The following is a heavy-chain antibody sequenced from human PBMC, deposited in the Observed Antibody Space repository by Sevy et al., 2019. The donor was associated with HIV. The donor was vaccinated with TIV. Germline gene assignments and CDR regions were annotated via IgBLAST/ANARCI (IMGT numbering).Heavy chain of an antibody. D-gene: IGHD3-10*01. CDR1: GVSISTHS. CDR2: IYYNGNA. Sequence: SETLSLTCTVSGVSISTHSWSWIRQPPGKGLEYIGYIYYNGNANYNPSFQSRVTISGDTSMNQLSLKLTSVTAADTAVYYCAKDMDNFYGMDVWGQGTTVTVSS. CDR3: AKDMDNFYGMDV. V-gene: IGHV4-59*11. J-gene: IGHJ6*02.